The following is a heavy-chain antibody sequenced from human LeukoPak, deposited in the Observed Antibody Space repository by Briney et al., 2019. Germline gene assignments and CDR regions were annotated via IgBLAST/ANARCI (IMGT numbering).Heavy chain of an antibody. Sequence: PGGSLRLSCAASGFTFSNNWMRWLRQAPGKGLEGVANIKPDGTLKQYAQSVKGRFTISRDNTRNSLDLQMSSLRVEDTAVYYCASGSHCDFWGQGTLVTVSS. CDR1: GFTFSNNW. V-gene: IGHV3-7*01. CDR3: ASGSHCDF. CDR2: IKPDGTLK. J-gene: IGHJ4*02.